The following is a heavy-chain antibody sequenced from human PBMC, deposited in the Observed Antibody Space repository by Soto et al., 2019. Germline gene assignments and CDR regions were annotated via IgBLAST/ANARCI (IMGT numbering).Heavy chain of an antibody. CDR2: LYDIDGA. CDR1: GCTVRDKKY. D-gene: IGHD1-1*01. CDR3: ATWHLKEHAYDI. Sequence: PWGSLRRSGSACGCTVRDKKYVAWVRQDSGKGLECVCALYDIDGAYFEVSVKGRFTPCSDSFRTTVYLQINSLRPDDTAVYSSATWHLKEHAYDIWGQGTMVTVS. J-gene: IGHJ3*02. V-gene: IGHV3-53*01.